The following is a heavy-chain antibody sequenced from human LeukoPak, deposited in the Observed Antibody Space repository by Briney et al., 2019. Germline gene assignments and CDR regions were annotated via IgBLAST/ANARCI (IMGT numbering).Heavy chain of an antibody. J-gene: IGHJ4*02. CDR2: ISYDGSNK. Sequence: GGPLRLSCAASGFTFSSYAMHWVRQAPGKGLEWVAVISYDGSNKYYADSVKGRFTISRDNSKNTLYLQMNSLRAEDTAVYYCARGGDIVVVPAAPFDYWGQGTLVTVSS. D-gene: IGHD2-2*01. CDR3: ARGGDIVVVPAAPFDY. CDR1: GFTFSSYA. V-gene: IGHV3-30*04.